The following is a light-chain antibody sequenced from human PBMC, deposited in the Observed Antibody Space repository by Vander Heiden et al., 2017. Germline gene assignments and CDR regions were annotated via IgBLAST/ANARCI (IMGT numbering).Light chain of an antibody. CDR2: AAS. CDR3: QQYENLPT. CDR1: EDISRY. Sequence: DIQITQSPSSLSASVGDRVTITCQASEDISRYLNWYQQKPGKAPKLLIYAASVLETGVPSRFSGSGSGTDFTFSSSSLQPEDIATYYCQQYENLPTFGGGTKVEIK. J-gene: IGKJ4*01. V-gene: IGKV1-33*01.